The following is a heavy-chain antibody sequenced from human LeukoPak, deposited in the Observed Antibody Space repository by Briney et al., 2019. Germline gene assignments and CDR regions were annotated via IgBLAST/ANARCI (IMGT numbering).Heavy chain of an antibody. CDR2: IKEDGSDK. J-gene: IGHJ4*02. CDR3: VPLNWNPPGDFDR. D-gene: IGHD1-20*01. Sequence: PGGSLRLSCAASGFTFSNYWMNWVRQAPGKGLEWVANIKEDGSDKYYVDSVKGRFSISKDNAKNSLYLQMNSLRVEDTAVYYCVPLNWNPPGDFDRWGQGTLDTVSS. CDR1: GFTFSNYW. V-gene: IGHV3-7*01.